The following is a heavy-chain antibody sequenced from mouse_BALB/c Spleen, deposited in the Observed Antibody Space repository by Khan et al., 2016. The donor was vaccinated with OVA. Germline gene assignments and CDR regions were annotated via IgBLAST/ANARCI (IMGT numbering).Heavy chain of an antibody. CDR2: ISGDSSTN. J-gene: IGHJ2*01. Sequence: EVQLQESGGGLVQPGGSRKLSCAASGFTFSTYGMHWVRQAPEKGLEWVAYISGDSSTNNSADTVKVRFTIYKANPQNTVLMQMTRRMSEETARYYCATSYFYGYYLDYWGQGTTLTGSS. CDR1: GFTFSTYG. CDR3: ATSYFYGYYLDY. D-gene: IGHD1-1*01. V-gene: IGHV5-17*02.